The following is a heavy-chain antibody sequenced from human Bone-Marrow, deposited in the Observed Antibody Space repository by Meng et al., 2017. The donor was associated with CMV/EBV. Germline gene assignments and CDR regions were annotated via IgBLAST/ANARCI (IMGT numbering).Heavy chain of an antibody. CDR2: IQQDGSTK. D-gene: IGHD6-19*01. CDR1: GFIFSDYW. V-gene: IGHV3-7*01. J-gene: IGHJ4*02. Sequence: GESLKISCVASGFIFSDYWMRWVRQAPGKGLEWVANIQQDGSTKNYVGSVKGRFTISRDNLRNSVYLQMNSLRDEDSAVYYCARAIGLGYWGQGTMVTVSS. CDR3: ARAIGLGY.